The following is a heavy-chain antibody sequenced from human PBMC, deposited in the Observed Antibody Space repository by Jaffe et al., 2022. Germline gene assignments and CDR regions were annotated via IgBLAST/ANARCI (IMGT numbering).Heavy chain of an antibody. D-gene: IGHD2-15*01. Sequence: QVQLVESGGGLVKPGGSLRLSCAASGFTFSDYYMSWIRQAPGKGLEWVSYISSSGSTIYYADSVKGRFTISRDNAKNSLYLQMNSLRAEDTAVYYCASLYCSGGSCYSDHEEYFQHWGQGTLVTVSS. V-gene: IGHV3-11*01. CDR1: GFTFSDYY. CDR3: ASLYCSGGSCYSDHEEYFQH. J-gene: IGHJ1*01. CDR2: ISSSGSTI.